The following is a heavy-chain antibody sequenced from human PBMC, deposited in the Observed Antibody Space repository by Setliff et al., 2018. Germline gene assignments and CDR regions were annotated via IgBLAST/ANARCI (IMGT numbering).Heavy chain of an antibody. J-gene: IGHJ6*02. V-gene: IGHV4-38-2*02. Sequence: KTSETLSLTCTVSGGSISSTYHWGWIRQSPGKGLEWIGTIYHSGNTYYNPSLNSRLTISVDTSKNQFSLKLSSVTAADTAVYYCARAPYSSPDSSYYYGMDVWGQGTTVTVSS. CDR1: GGSISSTYH. CDR3: ARAPYSSPDSSYYYGMDV. D-gene: IGHD6-13*01. CDR2: IYHSGNT.